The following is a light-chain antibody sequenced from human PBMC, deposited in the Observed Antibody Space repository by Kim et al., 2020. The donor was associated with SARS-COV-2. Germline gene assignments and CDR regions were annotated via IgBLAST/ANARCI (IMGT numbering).Light chain of an antibody. CDR3: NQYNSYSHT. CDR1: QSITRL. V-gene: IGKV1-5*01. J-gene: IGKJ2*01. CDR2: DAS. Sequence: DIQMTQSPTTLSASVGDRVTMTCRASQSITRLLAWYQQKPGKAPKLLIYDASSLKRGVPSRFSGSGSGTEFTLTISSLQPDDFATFYCNQYNSYSHTFRQGTKLEI.